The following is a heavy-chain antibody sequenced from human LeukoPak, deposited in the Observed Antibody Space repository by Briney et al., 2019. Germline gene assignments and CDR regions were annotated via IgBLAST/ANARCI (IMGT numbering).Heavy chain of an antibody. D-gene: IGHD3-22*01. V-gene: IGHV3-48*01. Sequence: GGSLRLSCAASGFTFSSYSMSWVRQAPGKGLEWVSYISSSSSTIYYADSVKGRFTISRDNAKNSLYLQMNSLRAEDTAVYYCARDRGYYDDGGEGSLVTVSS. CDR1: GFTFSSYS. CDR3: ARDRGYYDD. J-gene: IGHJ4*02. CDR2: ISSSSSTI.